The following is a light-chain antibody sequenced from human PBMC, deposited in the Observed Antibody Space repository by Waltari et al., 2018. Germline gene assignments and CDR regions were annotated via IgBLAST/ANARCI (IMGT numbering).Light chain of an antibody. CDR2: EVS. CDR3: SSYTTSNAPGV. CDR1: DSDVGAYNF. Sequence: LTQPASVPGSPGQSITISCTGTDSDVGAYNFVSWYRQHPGKAPHLIIYEVSERPPGISDRFSGSKSDNTASLTISGLQADDEAVYYCSSYTTSNAPGVFGTGTKVTVL. J-gene: IGLJ1*01. V-gene: IGLV2-14*01.